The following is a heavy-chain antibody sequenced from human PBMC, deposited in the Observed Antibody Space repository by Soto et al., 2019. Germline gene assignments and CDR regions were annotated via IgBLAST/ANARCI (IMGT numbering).Heavy chain of an antibody. Sequence: PSETLSLTCAVSGGSISSGGYSWSWIRQPPGKGLEWIGYIYHSGSTYYNPSLKSRVTISVDRSKNQFSLKLSSVTAADTAVYYCARAANWNYMDYFDYWGQGTLVTVSS. CDR2: IYHSGST. D-gene: IGHD1-7*01. V-gene: IGHV4-30-2*01. J-gene: IGHJ4*02. CDR1: GGSISSGGYS. CDR3: ARAANWNYMDYFDY.